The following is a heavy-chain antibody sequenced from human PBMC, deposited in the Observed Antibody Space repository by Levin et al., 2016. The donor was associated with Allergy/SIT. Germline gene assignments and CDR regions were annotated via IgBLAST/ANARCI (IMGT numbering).Heavy chain of an antibody. CDR3: ARDGNYYGSGSYGMDV. V-gene: IGHV4-59*12. CDR2: IYYSGST. CDR1: GGSISSYY. J-gene: IGHJ6*02. Sequence: SETLSLTCTVSGGSISSYYWSWIRQPPGKGLEWIGYIYYSGSTNYNPSLKSRVTISVDTSKNQFSLKLSSVTAEDTAVYYCARDGNYYGSGSYGMDVWGQGTTVTVSS. D-gene: IGHD3-10*01.